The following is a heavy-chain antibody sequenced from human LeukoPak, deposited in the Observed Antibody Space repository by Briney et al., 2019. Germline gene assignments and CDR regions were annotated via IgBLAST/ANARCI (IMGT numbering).Heavy chain of an antibody. CDR3: ARVPRWRQLVFYYYYMDV. D-gene: IGHD6-13*01. Sequence: ASVKVSCKASGYTFTSYDINWVRQATGQGLEWMGWMNPNSGNTGYAQKFQGRVTMTRNTSISTAYMELSSLRSEDTAVYYCARVPRWRQLVFYYYYMDVWGKGTTVTVSS. CDR1: GYTFTSYD. J-gene: IGHJ6*03. CDR2: MNPNSGNT. V-gene: IGHV1-8*01.